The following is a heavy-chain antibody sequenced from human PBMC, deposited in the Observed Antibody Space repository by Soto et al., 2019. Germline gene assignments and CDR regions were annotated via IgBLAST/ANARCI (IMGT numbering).Heavy chain of an antibody. D-gene: IGHD5-12*01. CDR1: GFTFSSYA. CDR3: ARDGGHSGYDPLDY. J-gene: IGHJ4*02. Sequence: LRLSCAASGFTFSSYAMHWVRQAPGKGLEWVAVISYDGSNKYYADSVKGRFTISRDNSKNTLYLQMNSLRAEDTAVYYCARDGGHSGYDPLDYWGQGTLVTVSS. V-gene: IGHV3-30-3*01. CDR2: ISYDGSNK.